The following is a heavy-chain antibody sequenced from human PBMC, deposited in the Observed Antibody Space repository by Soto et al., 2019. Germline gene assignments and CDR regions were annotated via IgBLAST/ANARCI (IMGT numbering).Heavy chain of an antibody. CDR3: AKETAGIGIPLFDH. CDR1: GFPLTTYA. D-gene: IGHD6-13*01. Sequence: PGGSLRFSCAASGFPLTTYALSWVRQAPGKRLEWVSAVSDDGGAHYASSVMGRFIVSRDLSKSTVYLEINGLTAVDTALYYCAKETAGIGIPLFDHWGQGIMVTVSS. CDR2: VSDDGGA. J-gene: IGHJ4*02. V-gene: IGHV3-23*01.